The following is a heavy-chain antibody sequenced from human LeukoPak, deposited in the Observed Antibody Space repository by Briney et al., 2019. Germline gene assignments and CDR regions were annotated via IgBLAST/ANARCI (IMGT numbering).Heavy chain of an antibody. CDR1: GYTFTSYG. CDR2: ISAYNGNT. J-gene: IGHJ4*02. D-gene: IGHD5-12*01. V-gene: IGHV1-18*01. CDR3: ARAGRYGLRTSQYFDY. Sequence: GASVKVSCKASGYTFTSYGISWVRQAPGQGLEWMGWISAYNGNTNYAQKLQGRVTMTTDTSTSTAYMELRSLRSDDTAVYYCARAGRYGLRTSQYFDYWGQGTLVTVSS.